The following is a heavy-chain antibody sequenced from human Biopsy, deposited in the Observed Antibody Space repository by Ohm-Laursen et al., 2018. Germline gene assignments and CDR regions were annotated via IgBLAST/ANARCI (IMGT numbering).Heavy chain of an antibody. D-gene: IGHD3-22*01. V-gene: IGHV4-4*07. CDR3: ARELMEYYDSSGYFDH. CDR2: ITPTGVT. J-gene: IGHJ4*02. CDR1: GGSIDFKY. Sequence: PSDTLSLTWAVSGGSIDFKYWTWIRQSADKGLEWIGRITPTGVTHYNPSLESRVTMSLDTSKKLFSLKLSSVTAADTAMYYCARELMEYYDSSGYFDHWGQGSLVTVSS.